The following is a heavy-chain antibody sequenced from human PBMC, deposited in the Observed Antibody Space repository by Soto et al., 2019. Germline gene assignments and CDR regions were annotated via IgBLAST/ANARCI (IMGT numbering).Heavy chain of an antibody. J-gene: IGHJ4*02. CDR3: AKVGGKQWLVKMYYFDY. D-gene: IGHD6-19*01. Sequence: EVQLLESGGGLVQPGGSLRLSCAASGFTFSSYAMSWVRQAPGKGLEWVSAISGSGGSTYYADSVKGRFTISRDNSKNTLYLQMNSLRAEDTAVHYCAKVGGKQWLVKMYYFDYWGQGTLVTVSS. CDR1: GFTFSSYA. V-gene: IGHV3-23*01. CDR2: ISGSGGST.